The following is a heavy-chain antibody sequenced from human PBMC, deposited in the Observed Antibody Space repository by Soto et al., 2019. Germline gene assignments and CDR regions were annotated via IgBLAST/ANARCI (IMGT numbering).Heavy chain of an antibody. J-gene: IGHJ4*02. CDR2: ISDYNGNT. V-gene: IGHV1-18*01. CDR3: AKETSSSCNDY. CDR1: GYTFTSYG. Sequence: QVQLVQSGAEVTKPGASVKVSCKASGYTFTSYGITWVRQAPGQGLERMGLISDYNGNTNHAQKLQGRVTMTTDTATSTAYMELRSLRSDDTAVYYCAKETSSSCNDYWGQGTLVTVSS. D-gene: IGHD6-13*01.